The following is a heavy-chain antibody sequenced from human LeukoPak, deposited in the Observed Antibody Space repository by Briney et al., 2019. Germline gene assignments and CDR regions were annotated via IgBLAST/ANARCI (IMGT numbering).Heavy chain of an antibody. D-gene: IGHD6-13*01. V-gene: IGHV3-30*18. J-gene: IGHJ4*02. CDR1: GFTFSSYA. CDR3: AKDRAPRAAAYYFDC. CDR2: IANDGKDE. Sequence: GGSLRLSCAASGFTFSSYAMHWVRQAPGKGLEWVAVIANDGKDEKSADSVKGRFTISRDNSKNTLYLQMNSLRDEDMAIYYCAKDRAPRAAAYYFDCWGQGTLVTVSS.